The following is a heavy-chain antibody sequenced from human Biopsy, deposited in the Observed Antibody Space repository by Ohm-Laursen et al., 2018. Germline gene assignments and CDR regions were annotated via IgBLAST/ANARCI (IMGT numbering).Heavy chain of an antibody. J-gene: IGHJ4*02. V-gene: IGHV1-24*01. Sequence: ASSVKVSCKVSGHALSELSMHWVRQSPGKGLEWMGGFSPEEGETLYAQKFQGRVTMSEDTSTDTAYMELSSLTSEDTAVYYCAADIIFTLDSWGQGTPVTVSS. CDR2: FSPEEGET. CDR1: GHALSELS. CDR3: AADIIFTLDS. D-gene: IGHD2/OR15-2a*01.